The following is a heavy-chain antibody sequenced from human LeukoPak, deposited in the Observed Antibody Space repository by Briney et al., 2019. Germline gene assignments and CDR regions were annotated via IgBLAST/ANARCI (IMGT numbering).Heavy chain of an antibody. D-gene: IGHD4-23*01. CDR3: ATLGVVGGNSEFDY. V-gene: IGHV1-69*04. Sequence: ASVKVSCKASGGTFSSYAISWVRQAPGQGLEWMGRITPILGIANYAQKFQGRVTITADKSTSTAYMELSSLRSEDTAMYYCATLGVVGGNSEFDYWGQGTLVTVSS. CDR1: GGTFSSYA. CDR2: ITPILGIA. J-gene: IGHJ4*02.